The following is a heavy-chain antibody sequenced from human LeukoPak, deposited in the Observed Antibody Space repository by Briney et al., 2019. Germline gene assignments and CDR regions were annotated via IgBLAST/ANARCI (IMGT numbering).Heavy chain of an antibody. Sequence: SETLSLTCSVSGGSISNSYWSWIRQPPGKGLEWIGYIHSSGRTKYDPSLESRVTISIDTSMNHFSLKVSSVTAPDTAVYYCAGHQDGYGDYFDFWGQGILVTVSS. CDR2: IHSSGRT. CDR3: AGHQDGYGDYFDF. V-gene: IGHV4-59*08. J-gene: IGHJ4*02. D-gene: IGHD5-24*01. CDR1: GGSISNSY.